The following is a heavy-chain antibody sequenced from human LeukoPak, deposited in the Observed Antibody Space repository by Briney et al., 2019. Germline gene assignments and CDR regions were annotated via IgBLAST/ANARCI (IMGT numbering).Heavy chain of an antibody. CDR3: ARSPPSLIVATIQDYYYYGMDV. D-gene: IGHD5-12*01. J-gene: IGHJ6*02. Sequence: PGGSLRLSCAASGFTFSDYYMSWLRQAPGKGLEWVSYISSSGSTIYYADSVKGRFTISRDNAKNSLYLQMNSLRAEDTAVYYCARSPPSLIVATIQDYYYYGMDVWGQGTTVTVSS. CDR1: GFTFSDYY. V-gene: IGHV3-11*01. CDR2: ISSSGSTI.